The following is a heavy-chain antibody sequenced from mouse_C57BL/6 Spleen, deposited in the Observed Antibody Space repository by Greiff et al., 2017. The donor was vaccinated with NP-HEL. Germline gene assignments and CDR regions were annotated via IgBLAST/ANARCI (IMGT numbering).Heavy chain of an antibody. J-gene: IGHJ1*03. CDR1: GYTFTSYW. CDR2: IHPNSGST. CDR3: ARPGSSYRYFDV. V-gene: IGHV1-64*01. D-gene: IGHD1-1*01. Sequence: QVQLKQPGAELVKPGASVKLSCKASGYTFTSYWMHWVKQRPGQGLEWIGMIHPNSGSTNYNEKFKSKATLTVDKSSSTAYMQLSSLTSEDSAVYYCARPGSSYRYFDVWGTGTTVTVSS.